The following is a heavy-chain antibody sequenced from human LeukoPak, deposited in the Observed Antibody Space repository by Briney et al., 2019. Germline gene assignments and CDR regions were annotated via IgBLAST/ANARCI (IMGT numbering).Heavy chain of an antibody. J-gene: IGHJ4*02. CDR3: ATSNFWSGYCDY. D-gene: IGHD3-3*01. Sequence: EASVKVSCKVSGYTLTELSMHLVRQAPGKGLEWMGGFDPEDGETIYAQKFQGRVTMTEDTSTDTAYMELSSLRSEDTAVYYCATSNFWSGYCDYWGQGTLVTVSS. V-gene: IGHV1-24*01. CDR2: FDPEDGET. CDR1: GYTLTELS.